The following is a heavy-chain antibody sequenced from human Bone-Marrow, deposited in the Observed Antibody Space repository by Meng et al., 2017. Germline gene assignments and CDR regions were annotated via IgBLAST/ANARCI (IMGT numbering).Heavy chain of an antibody. V-gene: IGHV4-31*01. Sequence: QWPLPESGHGPLKPSQTLPPSCPVAGGSISSGGYYWSWIRQHPGKGLEWIGYIYYSGSTYYTPSLKSLVTISVDTSKNQFSLKLSSVTAADTAVYYWARTYYDFWSGYYYFDYWGQGTLVTVSS. CDR3: ARTYYDFWSGYYYFDY. CDR1: GGSISSGGYY. CDR2: IYYSGST. J-gene: IGHJ4*02. D-gene: IGHD3-3*01.